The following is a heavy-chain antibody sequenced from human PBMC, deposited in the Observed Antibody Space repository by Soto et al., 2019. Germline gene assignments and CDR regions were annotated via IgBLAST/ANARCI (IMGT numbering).Heavy chain of an antibody. CDR3: ARALGYSSSWYIWYYYGMDV. CDR2: MNPNSGNT. CDR1: GYTFTSYD. V-gene: IGHV1-8*01. Sequence: ASVKVSCKASGYTFTSYDINWVRQATGQGLEWMGWMNPNSGNTGYAQKFQGRVTMTRKTSISTAYMELSSLRSEDTAVYYCARALGYSSSWYIWYYYGMDVWGQGTTVTVSS. D-gene: IGHD6-13*01. J-gene: IGHJ6*02.